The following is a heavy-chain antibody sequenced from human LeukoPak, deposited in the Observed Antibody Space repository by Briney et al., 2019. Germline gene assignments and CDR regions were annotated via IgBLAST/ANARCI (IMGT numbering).Heavy chain of an antibody. Sequence: SETLSLTCTVSGGSISSYYWSWIRQPPGEGLEWIGYIYYSGSTNYNPSLKSRVTISVDTSKNQFSLKLSSVTAADTAVYYCARYSSSSYLDYWGQGTLVTVSS. V-gene: IGHV4-59*01. J-gene: IGHJ4*02. CDR1: GGSISSYY. CDR2: IYYSGST. CDR3: ARYSSSSYLDY. D-gene: IGHD6-6*01.